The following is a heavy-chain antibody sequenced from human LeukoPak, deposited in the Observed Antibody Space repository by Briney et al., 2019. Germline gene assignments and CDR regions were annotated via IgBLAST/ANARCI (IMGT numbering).Heavy chain of an antibody. D-gene: IGHD4-17*01. J-gene: IGHJ5*02. CDR1: GFTFSSYG. V-gene: IGHV3-30*18. CDR3: AKETTTVTDWFDP. Sequence: GGSLRLSCAPSGFTFSSYGMHWARQAPGRGLVWVAVISYDGSNKYYADSVKGRFTISRDNSKNTLYLQMNSLRAEDTAVYYCAKETTTVTDWFDPWGQGTLVTVSS. CDR2: ISYDGSNK.